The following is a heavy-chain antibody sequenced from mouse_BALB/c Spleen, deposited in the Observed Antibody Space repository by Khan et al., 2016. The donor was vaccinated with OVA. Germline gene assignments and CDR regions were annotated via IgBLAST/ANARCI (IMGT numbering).Heavy chain of an antibody. CDR2: INTYTGEP. J-gene: IGHJ4*01. D-gene: IGHD2-14*01. CDR1: GYAFTNYG. CDR3: ARVGYNGTMDY. V-gene: IGHV9-3-1*01. Sequence: QIQLVQSGPELKKPGETVKISCKASGYAFTNYGMNWVKQAPGKGLKWMGWINTYTGEPTYADDFKGRFAFSLETSASTAYLQINNLKNEDTATYCAARVGYNGTMDYWGQGTSVTVSS.